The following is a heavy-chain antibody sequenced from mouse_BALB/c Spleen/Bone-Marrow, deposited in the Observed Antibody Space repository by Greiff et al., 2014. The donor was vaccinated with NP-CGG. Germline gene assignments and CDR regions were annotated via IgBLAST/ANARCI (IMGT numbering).Heavy chain of an antibody. V-gene: IGHV1S29*02. CDR3: ARSYGNWYFDV. D-gene: IGHD2-10*02. CDR2: IYPYNGGT. CDR1: GYTFTDYN. Sequence: VQLKESGPELVKPGASVKISCKASGYTFTDYNMHWVKQSHGKSLEWIGYIYPYNGGTGYNQKFKSKATLTVDNSSSTAYMGLRSLTSEDSAVYYCARSYGNWYFDVWGAGTTVTVSS. J-gene: IGHJ1*01.